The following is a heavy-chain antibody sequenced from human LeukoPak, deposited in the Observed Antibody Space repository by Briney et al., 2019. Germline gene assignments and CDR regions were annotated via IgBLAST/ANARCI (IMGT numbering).Heavy chain of an antibody. J-gene: IGHJ5*02. CDR2: IYYSGTT. D-gene: IGHD5-24*01. V-gene: IGHV4-39*07. CDR1: GGSISSSSYY. CDR3: AREGDGYNLNWFDP. Sequence: SETLSLTCTVSGGSISSSSYYWGWIRHPPGKGLEWIGSIYYSGTTYNNPSLKSRVTISVDTSKNQFSLKLSSVTAADTAVYYCAREGDGYNLNWFDPWGQGTLVTVSS.